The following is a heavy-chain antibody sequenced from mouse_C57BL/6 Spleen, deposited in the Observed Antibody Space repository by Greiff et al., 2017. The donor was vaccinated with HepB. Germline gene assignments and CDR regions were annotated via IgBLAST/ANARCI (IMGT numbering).Heavy chain of an antibody. D-gene: IGHD4-1*01. V-gene: IGHV1-82*01. Sequence: VQLQQSGPELVKPGASVKISCKASGYAFSSSWMNWVKQRPGKGLEWIGRIYPGDGDTNYNGKFKGKATLTADKSSSTAYMQLSSQTSEDSAVYFCARGGGTEGFDYWGQGTTLTVSS. CDR1: GYAFSSSW. CDR2: IYPGDGDT. J-gene: IGHJ2*01. CDR3: ARGGGTEGFDY.